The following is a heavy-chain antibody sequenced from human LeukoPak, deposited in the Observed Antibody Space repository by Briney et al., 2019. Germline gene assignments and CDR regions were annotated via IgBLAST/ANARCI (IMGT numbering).Heavy chain of an antibody. Sequence: GGSLRLSCAASGFTFSSYSMNWVRQAPGKGLEWVSSISSSSSYIYYADSVKGRFTISRDNAKNSPYLQMNSLRAEDTAVYYCARDRNYYGMDVWGQGTTVTVSS. CDR1: GFTFSSYS. J-gene: IGHJ6*02. V-gene: IGHV3-21*01. CDR2: ISSSSSYI. CDR3: ARDRNYYGMDV.